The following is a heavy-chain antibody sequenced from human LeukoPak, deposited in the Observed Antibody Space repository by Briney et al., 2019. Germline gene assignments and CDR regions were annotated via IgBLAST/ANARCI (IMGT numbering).Heavy chain of an antibody. CDR3: AKDLFYGYPSPTFDY. Sequence: GGSLRLSCAASGFTFNSYAMTWVRQAPGKGLEWVSCARGSGDSTYYADSVKGRFTISRDNSKNTLYLQTNSLRAEDTAVYYCAKDLFYGYPSPTFDYWGQGTLVTVSS. CDR2: ARGSGDST. J-gene: IGHJ4*02. CDR1: GFTFNSYA. V-gene: IGHV3-23*01. D-gene: IGHD5-18*01.